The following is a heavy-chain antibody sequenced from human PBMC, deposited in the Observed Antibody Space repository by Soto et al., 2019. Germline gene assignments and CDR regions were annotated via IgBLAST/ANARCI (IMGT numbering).Heavy chain of an antibody. J-gene: IGHJ4*02. CDR3: ARFIGGDSSGYYDY. CDR2: IWFDGSKK. Sequence: PGGSLRLSCAASGFTFSSNGMHWVRQSPGKGLEWVAVIWFDGSKKYYADSVKGRFTISRDNSKNTLYLQMNSLRVEDTAVYYCARFIGGDSSGYYDYWGQGTLVTVSS. D-gene: IGHD3-22*01. CDR1: GFTFSSNG. V-gene: IGHV3-33*01.